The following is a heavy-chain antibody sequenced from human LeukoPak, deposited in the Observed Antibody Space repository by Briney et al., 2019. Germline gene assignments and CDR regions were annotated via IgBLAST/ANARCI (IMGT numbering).Heavy chain of an antibody. CDR1: GFTFDDYA. CDR2: ISWNSGSI. D-gene: IGHD2-15*01. V-gene: IGHV3-9*01. CDR3: AKGLGID. Sequence: GRSLRLSCAASGFTFDDYAMHWVRQAPGKGLEWVSGISWNSGSIGYADSVKGRFTISRDNAKNSLYLQMNSLRAEDTALYYCAKGLGIDWGQGTLVTVSS. J-gene: IGHJ4*02.